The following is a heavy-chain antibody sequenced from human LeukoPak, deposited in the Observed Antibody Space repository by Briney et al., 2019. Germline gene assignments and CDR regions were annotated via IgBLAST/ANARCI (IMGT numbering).Heavy chain of an antibody. Sequence: GGSLRLSCAASGFIFSSYAMSWVRQAPGKGLEWVSVISGSGGTTYYADSVKGQFTISRDNSKKTLYLQMNSLRAEDTAVYYCAKDVWFGESPTGFDYWGQGTLVTVSS. J-gene: IGHJ4*02. D-gene: IGHD3-10*01. CDR1: GFIFSSYA. CDR2: ISGSGGTT. CDR3: AKDVWFGESPTGFDY. V-gene: IGHV3-23*01.